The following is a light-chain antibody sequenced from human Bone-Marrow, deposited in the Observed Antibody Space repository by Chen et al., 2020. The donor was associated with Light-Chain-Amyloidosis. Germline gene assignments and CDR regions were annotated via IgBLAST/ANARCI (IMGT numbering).Light chain of an antibody. V-gene: IGLV6-57*01. J-gene: IGLJ3*02. Sequence: NFMLIHPPSVPDSPGKTLIISCPRSSGSIATNYVQWYQQRPGSSPPTVIYEDDQRPSGVPDRFSGSVDRSSNSASLTISGLKTEDEADYYCQSYQGSSQGVFGGGTKLTVL. CDR2: EDD. CDR1: SGSIATNY. CDR3: QSYQGSSQGV.